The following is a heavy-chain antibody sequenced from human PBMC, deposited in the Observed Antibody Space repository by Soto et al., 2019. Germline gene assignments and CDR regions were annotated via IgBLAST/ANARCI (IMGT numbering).Heavy chain of an antibody. Sequence: SETLSLTCAFYGGPFDDFSWSWVRQSPGKGLEWVGEISHDGGTNYSPSLASRVSISVDTSKNQFSLHLRSVTAADTGLYYCARGQLVWYGDLTPYHRDIDVWGQGTTVTVSS. CDR2: ISHDGGT. D-gene: IGHD3-10*01. V-gene: IGHV4-34*01. CDR1: GGPFDDFS. CDR3: ARGQLVWYGDLTPYHRDIDV. J-gene: IGHJ6*02.